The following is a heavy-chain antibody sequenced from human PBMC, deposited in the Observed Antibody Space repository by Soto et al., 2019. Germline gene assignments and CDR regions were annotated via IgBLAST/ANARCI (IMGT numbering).Heavy chain of an antibody. CDR1: GYTFTGYY. V-gene: IGHV1-2*04. Sequence: GASVKVSCKASGYTFTGYYMHWVRQAPGQGLEWMGWINPNSGGTNYAQKFQGWVTMTRDTSISTAYMELSRLRSDDTAVYYCARDYYDSSGYYGPGYWGQGTLVTVSS. D-gene: IGHD3-22*01. CDR2: INPNSGGT. J-gene: IGHJ4*02. CDR3: ARDYYDSSGYYGPGY.